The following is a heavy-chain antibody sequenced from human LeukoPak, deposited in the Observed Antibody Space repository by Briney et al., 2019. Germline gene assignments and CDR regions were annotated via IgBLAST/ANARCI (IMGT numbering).Heavy chain of an antibody. J-gene: IGHJ4*02. CDR2: VSGGAEAT. V-gene: IGHV3-23*01. CDR3: AKDIPLTAYTSGWSNNCFDY. CDR1: GFSFRDYA. D-gene: IGHD6-19*01. Sequence: GGSLRLSCAASGFSFRDYAMTWVRQAPGKGLEWVSTVSGGAEATYYADSVKGRFAISRDNSKSALYLQMNSLRAEDTAIYYCAKDIPLTAYTSGWSNNCFDYWGQGTLVTVSS.